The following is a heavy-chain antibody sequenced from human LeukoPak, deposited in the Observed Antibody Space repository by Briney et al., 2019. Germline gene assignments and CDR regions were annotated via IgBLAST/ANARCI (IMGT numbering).Heavy chain of an antibody. CDR2: ISSSGSTM. J-gene: IGHJ4*02. Sequence: XXFSXYEMNXVRQAPGXGLEWISYISSSGSTMYYADSVKGRFTISRDNAKNSLYLQMNSLRAEDTAIYYCASSSWYALDYWGQGTLVTVSS. CDR3: ASSSWYALDY. CDR1: XXFSXYE. D-gene: IGHD6-13*01. V-gene: IGHV3-48*03.